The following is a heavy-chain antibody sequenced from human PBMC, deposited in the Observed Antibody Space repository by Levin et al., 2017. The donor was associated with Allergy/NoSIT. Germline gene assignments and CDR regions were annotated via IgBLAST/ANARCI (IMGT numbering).Heavy chain of an antibody. V-gene: IGHV3-7*03. Sequence: AGGSLRLSCVASGFSFSNIWMSWVRQAPGKGLEWVANIKQDGSEKNYVDSVKGRFTISRDNAKDSLYLQMNSLRAEDTAVYYCAKRGARYYYYTDVWGTGTTVTVSS. CDR1: GFSFSNIW. CDR2: IKQDGSEK. CDR3: AKRGARYYYYTDV. J-gene: IGHJ6*03. D-gene: IGHD3-10*01.